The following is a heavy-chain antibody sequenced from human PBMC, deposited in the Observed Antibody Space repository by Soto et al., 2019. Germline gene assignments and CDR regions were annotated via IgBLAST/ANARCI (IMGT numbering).Heavy chain of an antibody. CDR3: ARDFQPSLYCSSTSCYTFGY. J-gene: IGHJ4*02. Sequence: ASVKVSCKASGYTFTSYAMHWVRQAPGQRLEWMGWINAGNGNTKYSQKFQGRVTITRDTSASTAYMELSSLRSEDTAVYYCARDFQPSLYCSSTSCYTFGYWGQGTLVTVSS. D-gene: IGHD2-2*02. CDR2: INAGNGNT. CDR1: GYTFTSYA. V-gene: IGHV1-3*01.